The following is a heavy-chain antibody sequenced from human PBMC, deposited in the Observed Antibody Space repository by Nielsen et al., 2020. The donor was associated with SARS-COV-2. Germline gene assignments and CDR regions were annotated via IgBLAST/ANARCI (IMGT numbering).Heavy chain of an antibody. J-gene: IGHJ4*02. CDR3: ARDTRFLEWLFPDY. CDR2: INAGNGNT. V-gene: IGHV1-3*01. CDR1: GYTFTSYA. D-gene: IGHD3-3*01. Sequence: ASVKVSCKASGYTFTSYAMYWVRQAPGQRLEWMGWINAGNGNTKYSQKFQGRVTITRDTSASTAYMELSSLRSEDTAVYYCARDTRFLEWLFPDYWGQGTLVTVSS.